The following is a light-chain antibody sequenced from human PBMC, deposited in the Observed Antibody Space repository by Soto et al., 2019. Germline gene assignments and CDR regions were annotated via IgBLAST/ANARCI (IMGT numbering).Light chain of an antibody. Sequence: ETVLTQSPGTLSLSPGERVTLSRRASQSVCSRCFAWYQQKPGQSPRLLIYGASTRATGIPDRFSGSGSGTDFTLTISRLEPEDFAVYYCQHYGTTPWTFGQGTKVGIK. CDR1: QSVCSRC. CDR2: GAS. V-gene: IGKV3-20*01. CDR3: QHYGTTPWT. J-gene: IGKJ1*01.